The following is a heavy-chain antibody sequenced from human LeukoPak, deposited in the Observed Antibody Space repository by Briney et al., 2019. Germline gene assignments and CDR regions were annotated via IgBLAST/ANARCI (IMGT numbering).Heavy chain of an antibody. V-gene: IGHV3-11*04. D-gene: IGHD3-10*01. Sequence: GGSLRLSCAASGFTFSDYYISWIRQAPGKGLEWVSYISGSGTTTHYADSVKGRFTISRDNAKNSLYLQMNSLRVEDTAVYYCASGALSGISGWFDPWGQGTLVTVSS. J-gene: IGHJ5*02. CDR2: ISGSGTTT. CDR1: GFTFSDYY. CDR3: ASGALSGISGWFDP.